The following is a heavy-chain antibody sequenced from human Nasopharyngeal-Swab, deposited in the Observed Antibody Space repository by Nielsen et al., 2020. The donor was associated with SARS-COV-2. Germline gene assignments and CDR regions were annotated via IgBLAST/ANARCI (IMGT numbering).Heavy chain of an antibody. CDR2: ISWNSGSI. D-gene: IGHD3-22*01. V-gene: IGHV3-9*01. CDR3: ARGYDSSGVAFDI. CDR1: GFTFDDYA. Sequence: GGSLRLSCAASGFTFDDYAMHWVRQAPGKGLEWVSGISWNSGSIGYADSVKGRFTISRDNAKNSLYLQMNSLRAEDTAVYYCARGYDSSGVAFDIWGQGTMVTVSS. J-gene: IGHJ3*02.